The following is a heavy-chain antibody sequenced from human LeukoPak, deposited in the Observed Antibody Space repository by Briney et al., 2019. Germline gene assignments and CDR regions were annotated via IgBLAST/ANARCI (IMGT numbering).Heavy chain of an antibody. Sequence: GGSLRLSCAASGFTFSSYAMSWVRQAPGKGLEWVSIISEDGGSTYYADSVKGRFTISRDNSKNTLYLQMNSLRVEDTAVYSCVRDPTTETRGHFDYWGQGTLVTVSS. V-gene: IGHV3-23*01. CDR1: GFTFSSYA. D-gene: IGHD4-17*01. CDR3: VRDPTTETRGHFDY. J-gene: IGHJ4*02. CDR2: ISEDGGST.